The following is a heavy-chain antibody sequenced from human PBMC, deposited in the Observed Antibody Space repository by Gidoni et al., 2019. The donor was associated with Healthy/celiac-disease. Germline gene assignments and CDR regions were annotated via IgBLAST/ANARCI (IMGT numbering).Heavy chain of an antibody. CDR3: AVISTGSYYDFWSGFYSWFDP. Sequence: QVQLQQWGAGLLKPSETLSLTCAVYVGSFSGYYWSWIRQPPGKGLEWIGEINHSGSTNYNPSLKSRVTISVDTSKNQFSLKLSSVTAADTAVYYCAVISTGSYYDFWSGFYSWFDPWGQGTLVTVSS. CDR1: VGSFSGYY. CDR2: INHSGST. D-gene: IGHD3-3*01. J-gene: IGHJ5*02. V-gene: IGHV4-34*01.